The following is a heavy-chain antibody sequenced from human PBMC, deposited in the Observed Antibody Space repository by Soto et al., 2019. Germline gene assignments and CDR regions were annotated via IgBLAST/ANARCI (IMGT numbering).Heavy chain of an antibody. CDR2: IWYDGSNK. J-gene: IGHJ6*02. V-gene: IGHV3-33*01. D-gene: IGHD3-3*01. Sequence: GGSLRLSCAASGFTFSSYGMHWVRQAPGKGLEWVAVIWYDGSNKYYADSVKGRFTISRDNSKNTLYLQMNSLRAEDTAVYYCARSVGFGVVFVYYYGMDVWGQGTTVPVSS. CDR1: GFTFSSYG. CDR3: ARSVGFGVVFVYYYGMDV.